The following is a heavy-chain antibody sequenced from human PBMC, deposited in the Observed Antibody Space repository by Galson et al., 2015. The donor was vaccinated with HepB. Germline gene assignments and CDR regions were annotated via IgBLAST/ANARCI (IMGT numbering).Heavy chain of an antibody. CDR3: ARSPPAGHGMDV. J-gene: IGHJ6*02. CDR2: INPSGGST. CDR1: GYTFTSYS. Sequence: SLHVSCKASGYTFTSYSMHWVRQAPGQGLEWMGIINPSGGSTSYAQKFQGRVTMTRDTSTSTVYMELSSLRSEDTAVYYCARSPPAGHGMDVWGQGTTVTVSS. V-gene: IGHV1-46*01.